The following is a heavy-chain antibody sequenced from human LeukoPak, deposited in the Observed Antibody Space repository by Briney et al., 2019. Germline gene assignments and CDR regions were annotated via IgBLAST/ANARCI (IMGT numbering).Heavy chain of an antibody. D-gene: IGHD3-16*01. Sequence: PGGSLRLSCAASGFTFSSYWMHWVRQVPGEGLVWVSRIDPDASASTYADSVKGRFTISRDNAKNTLWLQMNSLRADDTAVYFCARGGGLDVWGQGATVTVSS. V-gene: IGHV3-74*01. J-gene: IGHJ6*02. CDR3: ARGGGLDV. CDR2: IDPDASAS. CDR1: GFTFSSYW.